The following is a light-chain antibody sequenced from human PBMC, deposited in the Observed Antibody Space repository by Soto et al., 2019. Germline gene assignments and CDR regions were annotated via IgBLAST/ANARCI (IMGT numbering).Light chain of an antibody. CDR1: QSVSYY. V-gene: IGKV3-11*01. J-gene: IGKJ3*01. Sequence: EIVLTQSPATLSLSPGERATLSCRASQSVSYYLAWYQQKPGQAPRLLIYDASNRATGIPARFSGSGSGTDFSLTISSLEPEDFAVYYCQQRGNWPFSFGPGTKVDIK. CDR3: QQRGNWPFS. CDR2: DAS.